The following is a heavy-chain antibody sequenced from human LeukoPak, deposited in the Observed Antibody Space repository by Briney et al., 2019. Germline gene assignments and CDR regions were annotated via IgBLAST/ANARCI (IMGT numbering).Heavy chain of an antibody. CDR2: ISGYNLKT. J-gene: IGHJ6*02. CDR3: AKIAVARNYYYGMDV. CDR1: GYTFAHYY. V-gene: IGHV1-18*01. D-gene: IGHD6-19*01. Sequence: ASVKVSCKASGYTFAHYYMTWVRQAPGQGLEWMGWISGYNLKTYYARELQGRVTMTRNTSISTAYMELSSLRSEDTAVYYCAKIAVARNYYYGMDVWGQGTTVTVSS.